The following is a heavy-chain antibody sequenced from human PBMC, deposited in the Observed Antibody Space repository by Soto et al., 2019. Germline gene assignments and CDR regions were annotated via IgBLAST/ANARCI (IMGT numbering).Heavy chain of an antibody. V-gene: IGHV3-48*03. J-gene: IGHJ4*02. CDR3: ARDKDWAFDY. Sequence: EVQLVESGGGLVQPGGSLRLSCVASGFTFSSYSMVWVRQAPGKGLEWVSYIFTTGTTIYYADSVKGRFTVSRDNAKHSVFLLLNSLRAEDTAVYYCARDKDWAFDYWGQGTPVTVSS. D-gene: IGHD3-9*01. CDR1: GFTFSSYS. CDR2: IFTTGTTI.